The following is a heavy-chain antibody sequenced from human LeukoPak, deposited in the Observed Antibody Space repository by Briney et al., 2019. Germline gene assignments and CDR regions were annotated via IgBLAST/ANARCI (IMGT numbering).Heavy chain of an antibody. D-gene: IGHD2-15*01. CDR1: GGSFSGYY. J-gene: IGHJ4*02. CDR2: INHSGST. V-gene: IGHV4-34*01. Sequence: PSETLSLTCAVYGGSFSGYYWSWIRQPPGKGLEWIGEINHSGSTNYNPSLKSRVTISVDTSKNQFSLKLSSVTAADTAVYYCARAPLVVAARRFGYWGQGTLVTVSS. CDR3: ARAPLVVAARRFGY.